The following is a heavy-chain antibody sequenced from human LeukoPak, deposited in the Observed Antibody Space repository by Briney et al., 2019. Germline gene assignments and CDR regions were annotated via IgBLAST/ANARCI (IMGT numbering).Heavy chain of an antibody. Sequence: SETLSLTCSVSGDAITSGDDYWNWIRQSPGKGLQWIGYIFFAGSTYYNPSLGSRFTISLDAPKNQFSLRLNSVTAADTAVYYCARGDYTVLAGSPFDLWGRGTLVTVSS. CDR3: ARGDYTVLAGSPFDL. V-gene: IGHV4-30-4*01. J-gene: IGHJ4*02. CDR1: GDAITSGDDY. D-gene: IGHD6-19*01. CDR2: IFFAGST.